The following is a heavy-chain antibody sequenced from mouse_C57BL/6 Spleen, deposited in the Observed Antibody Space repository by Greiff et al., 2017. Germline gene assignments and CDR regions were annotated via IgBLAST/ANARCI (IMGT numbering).Heavy chain of an antibody. Sequence: VQLKQSVAELVRPGASVKLSCTASGFNIKNSYMHWVKQRPEQGLEWIGRIDPANGNTKYAPKFQGKATITADTSSNTAYLQLSSLTSEDTAIYYCARLYYGSGGYFDVWGTGTTVTVSS. CDR3: ARLYYGSGGYFDV. V-gene: IGHV14-3*01. CDR1: GFNIKNSY. J-gene: IGHJ1*03. CDR2: IDPANGNT. D-gene: IGHD2-1*01.